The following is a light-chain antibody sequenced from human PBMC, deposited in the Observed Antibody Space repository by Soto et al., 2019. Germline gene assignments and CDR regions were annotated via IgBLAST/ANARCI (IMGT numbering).Light chain of an antibody. Sequence: DIQMTQSPSSLSASVGDRVTITCRASQTISSYLTWYQQKPGKAPKLLIYSTSSLQSGVPSRFSSSGSGTDFTLTISSLQPEDFAAYYCQQSYSAPLTFGPGTRVDLK. CDR1: QTISSY. CDR2: STS. V-gene: IGKV1-39*01. J-gene: IGKJ3*01. CDR3: QQSYSAPLT.